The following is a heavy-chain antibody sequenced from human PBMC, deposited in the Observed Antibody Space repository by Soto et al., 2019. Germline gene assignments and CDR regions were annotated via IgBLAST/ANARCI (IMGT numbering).Heavy chain of an antibody. CDR2: TYYRSKWYN. J-gene: IGHJ6*02. Sequence: SQTLSLTCAISGDSVSSNSAAWNWIRQSPSRGLEWLGRTYYRSKWYNDYAVSVKSRITINPDTSKNQFSLQLNSVTPEDTAVYYCARDSVQRYCSSTSCSGGMDVWGQGTTDTVSS. CDR3: ARDSVQRYCSSTSCSGGMDV. D-gene: IGHD2-2*01. CDR1: GDSVSSNSAA. V-gene: IGHV6-1*01.